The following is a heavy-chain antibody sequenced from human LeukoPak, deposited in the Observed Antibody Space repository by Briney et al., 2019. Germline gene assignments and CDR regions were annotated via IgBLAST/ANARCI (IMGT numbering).Heavy chain of an antibody. D-gene: IGHD3-3*01. J-gene: IGHJ4*02. CDR3: VKEYHSRGFGAYFDY. CDR1: GFTFSSYA. CDR2: ISSDGSIK. Sequence: QPGGSLRLSCSASGFTFSSYAMHWVRQAPGKGLEWVAVISSDGSIKVYADSVKGRFTLSRDNSINTVDLQMNSLRAEDTAVYYCVKEYHSRGFGAYFDYWGQGTLVTVSS. V-gene: IGHV3-30*18.